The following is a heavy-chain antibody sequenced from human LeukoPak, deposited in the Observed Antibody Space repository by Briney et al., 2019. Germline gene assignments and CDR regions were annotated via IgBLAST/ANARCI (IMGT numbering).Heavy chain of an antibody. Sequence: PSETLSLTCTVSGGPISSYYWSWIRQPPGKGLEWIGYIYYSGSTNYNPSLKSRVTISVDTSKNQFSLKLSSVTAADTAVYYCARHVGKNPFDYWGQGTLVTVSS. CDR3: ARHVGKNPFDY. V-gene: IGHV4-59*08. J-gene: IGHJ4*02. CDR1: GGPISSYY. CDR2: IYYSGST. D-gene: IGHD1-14*01.